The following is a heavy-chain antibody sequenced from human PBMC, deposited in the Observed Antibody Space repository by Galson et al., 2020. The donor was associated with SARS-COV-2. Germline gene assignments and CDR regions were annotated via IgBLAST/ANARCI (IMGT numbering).Heavy chain of an antibody. CDR3: ARGAGSYGSY. V-gene: IGHV3-74*01. D-gene: IGHD3-10*01. J-gene: IGHJ4*02. CDR1: GLTYSSYW. CDR2: INTEGGST. Sequence: GGYLRLSCAASGLTYSSYWMHWVRQAPGKGLVWVSRINTEGGSTNYADSVKGRFTISRDNAKNTLYLQMNSLRAEDTAVYYCARGAGSYGSYWGQGTLVTVSS.